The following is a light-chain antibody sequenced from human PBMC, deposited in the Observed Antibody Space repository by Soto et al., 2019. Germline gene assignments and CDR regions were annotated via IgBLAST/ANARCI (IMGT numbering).Light chain of an antibody. CDR1: QGISSY. J-gene: IGKJ5*01. CDR2: DAS. CDR3: QQLDSYPIT. V-gene: IGKV1-9*01. Sequence: DIQLTQSPSFLSASVGDRVTITCRASQGISSYLAWYHQKPGKAPKLLIYDASTLQSGVPSRFSGSGSGTEFALTTSSLQPEDFATYYCQQLDSYPITFGQGTRLDIK.